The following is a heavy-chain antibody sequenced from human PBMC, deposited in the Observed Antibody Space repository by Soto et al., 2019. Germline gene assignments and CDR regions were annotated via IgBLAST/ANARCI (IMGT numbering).Heavy chain of an antibody. J-gene: IGHJ4*02. D-gene: IGHD3-10*01. V-gene: IGHV3-23*01. CDR3: AKGRGGSGSLTPRLDF. Sequence: GGSMRLSCAASGFTFNNHAMTWVRKAQGKGLEWVSAISGGGDTTSYADSVKGRFTVSRDGSKNTLYLQMSSLRAEDTALYYCAKGRGGSGSLTPRLDFWVQGSLVTVSS. CDR2: ISGGGDTT. CDR1: GFTFNNHA.